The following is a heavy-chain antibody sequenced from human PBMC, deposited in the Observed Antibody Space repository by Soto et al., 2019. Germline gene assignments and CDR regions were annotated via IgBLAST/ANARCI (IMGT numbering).Heavy chain of an antibody. D-gene: IGHD3-3*01. V-gene: IGHV3-74*01. CDR1: GFTFSSYW. CDR3: AGYDFWSGYYFDP. J-gene: IGHJ5*02. Sequence: GGSLRLSCAASGFTFSSYWMHWVRQAPGKGLVWVSRINSDGSSTSYADSVKGRFTISRDNAKNTLYLQMNSLRAEDTAVYYCAGYDFWSGYYFDPWGQGTLVTVSS. CDR2: INSDGSST.